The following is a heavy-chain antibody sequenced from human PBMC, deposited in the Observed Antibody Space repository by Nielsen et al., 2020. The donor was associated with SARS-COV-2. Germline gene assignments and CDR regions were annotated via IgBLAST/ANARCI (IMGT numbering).Heavy chain of an antibody. CDR2: ISWNSGSI. CDR1: GFTFDDYA. Sequence: GGSLRLSCAASGFTFDDYAMHWVRQAPGKGLEWVSGISWNSGSIGYADSVKGRFTISRDNAKNSLYLQMNSLRAGDTAVYYCARGGTYRVQLWKGYMDVWGKGTTVTVSS. V-gene: IGHV3-9*01. J-gene: IGHJ6*03. CDR3: ARGGTYRVQLWKGYMDV. D-gene: IGHD5-18*01.